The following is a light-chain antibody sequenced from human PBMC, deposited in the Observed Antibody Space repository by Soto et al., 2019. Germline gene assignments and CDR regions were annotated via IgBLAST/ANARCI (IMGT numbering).Light chain of an antibody. Sequence: EIVMTQSPATLSVSPGERATLSCRARQSVRTSLAWYQHKPGQVPRLLIYGASTRATGVTVRFSGSGSGTEFTLTISSLQADDVAVYYWQHYNQCPPFTFGPGTKVDIK. CDR1: QSVRTS. CDR2: GAS. J-gene: IGKJ3*01. V-gene: IGKV3-15*01. CDR3: QHYNQCPPFT.